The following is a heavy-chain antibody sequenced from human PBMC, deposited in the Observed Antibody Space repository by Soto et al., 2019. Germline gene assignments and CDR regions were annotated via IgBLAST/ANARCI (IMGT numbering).Heavy chain of an antibody. Sequence: PSETLSLTCTVSGGSISSYYWSWIRQPPGKGLEWIGYIYYSGSTNYNPSLKSRVTISVDTSKNQFSLKLSSVTAADTAVYYCAGPSSSSWYYFDYWGQGTLVTVSS. D-gene: IGHD6-6*01. CDR1: GGSISSYY. CDR2: IYYSGST. CDR3: AGPSSSSWYYFDY. V-gene: IGHV4-59*01. J-gene: IGHJ4*02.